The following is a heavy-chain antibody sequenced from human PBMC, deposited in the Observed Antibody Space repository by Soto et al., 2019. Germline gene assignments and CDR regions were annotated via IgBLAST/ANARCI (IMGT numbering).Heavy chain of an antibody. Sequence: EVQLLESGGGLVQPGGSLRLSCAASGFTFSSYAMRWVRQAPGKGLEWVSAISGSGGSTYYADSVKGRFTISRDNSKNTLYLQMNSLRAEDRSVYYCANSCYDCPFDDYWGQGPLVTVSS. CDR3: ANSCYDCPFDDY. CDR1: GFTFSSYA. D-gene: IGHD2-2*01. V-gene: IGHV3-23*01. J-gene: IGHJ4*02. CDR2: ISGSGGST.